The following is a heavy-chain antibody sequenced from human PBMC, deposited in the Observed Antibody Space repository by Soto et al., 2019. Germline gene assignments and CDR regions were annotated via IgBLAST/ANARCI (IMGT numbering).Heavy chain of an antibody. Sequence: QITLKEAGPTLVKPTQTLTLTCTFSGFSLSTTGEGVFWIRQPPGKAPEWLALVHWNDDKRYSPSLRPRLTLRKDTSRNQVVLSWTNLDPVDTGTYYCAHRRLGDTRPDYNGLDVGGQGATVIVSS. CDR2: VHWNDDK. CDR1: GFSLSTTGEG. CDR3: AHRRLGDTRPDYNGLDV. J-gene: IGHJ6*02. V-gene: IGHV2-5*01. D-gene: IGHD3-3*01.